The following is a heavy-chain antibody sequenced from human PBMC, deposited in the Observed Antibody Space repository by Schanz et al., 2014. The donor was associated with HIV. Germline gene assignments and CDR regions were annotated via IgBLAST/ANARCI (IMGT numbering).Heavy chain of an antibody. Sequence: QGQLVESGGGVVQPGRSLRLSCAASGFSFSDFALHWVRQAPGRGLEWVAVISYDGRNKCFGDSVKGRITISRDNSKNTLYLQIKSLRTEDTAVYYCAKDRNYYDDRYIGKGNYYYYYGMDVWGQGTTVTVSS. CDR2: ISYDGRNK. CDR3: AKDRNYYDDRYIGKGNYYYYYGMDV. D-gene: IGHD3-22*01. J-gene: IGHJ6*02. CDR1: GFSFSDFA. V-gene: IGHV3-30*18.